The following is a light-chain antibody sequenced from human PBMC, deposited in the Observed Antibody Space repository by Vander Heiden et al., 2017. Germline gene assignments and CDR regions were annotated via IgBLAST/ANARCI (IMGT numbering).Light chain of an antibody. Sequence: SYELTQPLSVSVALGQTARITCGGNNIGSKNVHWYQQKPGQAPVLAIYRDSNRPSGIPERFSGSNSGNTATLTISRAQAGDEADYYCQVWDSSTVVFGGGTKLTGL. CDR2: RDS. CDR1: NIGSKN. CDR3: QVWDSSTVV. V-gene: IGLV3-9*01. J-gene: IGLJ2*01.